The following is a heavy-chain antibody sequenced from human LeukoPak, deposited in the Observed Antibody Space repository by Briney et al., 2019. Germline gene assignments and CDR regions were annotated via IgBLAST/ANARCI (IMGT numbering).Heavy chain of an antibody. CDR1: GYSISSGYY. J-gene: IGHJ5*02. D-gene: IGHD3-3*01. Sequence: PSETLSLACAVSGYSISSGYYWGWIRQPPGKGLEWIGSIYHSGSTYYNPFLKSRVTISVDTSKNQFSLKLSSVTAADTAVYYCARSITIFGVVIRNWFDPWGQGTLVTVSS. V-gene: IGHV4-38-2*01. CDR3: ARSITIFGVVIRNWFDP. CDR2: IYHSGST.